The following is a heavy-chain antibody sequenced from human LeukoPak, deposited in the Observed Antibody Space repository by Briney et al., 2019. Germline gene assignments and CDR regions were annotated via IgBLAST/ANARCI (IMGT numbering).Heavy chain of an antibody. J-gene: IGHJ4*02. Sequence: SETLSLTCTVSGGSVTTSYWSWIRQAAGEGLEWIWCVYISGGAKYNPASKRGRIMFLNANDNQFSLSLMTVPAADTAVEYCARLIAEVGGGTNYLDTWGQGTLVTVSS. D-gene: IGHD2-21*01. V-gene: IGHV4-4*07. CDR2: VYISGGA. CDR1: GGSVTTSY. CDR3: ARLIAEVGGGTNYLDT.